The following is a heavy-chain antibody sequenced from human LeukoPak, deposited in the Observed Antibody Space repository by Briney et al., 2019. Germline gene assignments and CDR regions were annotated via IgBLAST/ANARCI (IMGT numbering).Heavy chain of an antibody. J-gene: IGHJ5*02. CDR1: GGSISSYY. CDR2: IYYSGST. V-gene: IGHV4-39*01. CDR3: ARRINYGSGSYFSWFDP. D-gene: IGHD3-10*01. Sequence: SETLSLTCTVSGGSISSYYWSWIRQPPGKGLEWIGSIYYSGSTYYNPSLKSRVTISVDTSKNQFSLKLSSVTAADTAVYYCARRINYGSGSYFSWFDPWGQGTLVTVSS.